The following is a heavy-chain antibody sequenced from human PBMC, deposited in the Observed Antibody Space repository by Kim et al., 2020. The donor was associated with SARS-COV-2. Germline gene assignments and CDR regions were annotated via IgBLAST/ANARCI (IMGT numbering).Heavy chain of an antibody. CDR2: FSSGSP. CDR1: GFVFSTYA. D-gene: IGHD1-1*01. CDR3: VQGAYKLDS. J-gene: IGHJ5*01. Sequence: GGSLRLSCATSGFVFSTYAMSWVRRAPGKGLEWVSSFSSGSPYYADSVKGRFTISKDNSRNTLYLEMNSLRADDTTVYYCVQGAYKLDSWGQGTLVTVSS. V-gene: IGHV3-23*01.